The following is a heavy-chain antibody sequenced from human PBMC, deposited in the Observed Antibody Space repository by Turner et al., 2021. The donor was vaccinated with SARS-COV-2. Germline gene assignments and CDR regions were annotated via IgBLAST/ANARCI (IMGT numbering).Heavy chain of an antibody. CDR1: GYTFTNYG. CDR2: ISTFNGNT. CDR3: ARDNRGSDTYYKAFDM. Sequence: QVQLVQSGAEVKKPGASMKVSCKASGYTFTNYGISWVRQAPGQGLEWMGWISTFNGNTDYAQKVQGRVTMTTDTSTSTAYMELRSLSSDDTALYYCARDNRGSDTYYKAFDMWGQGTMVIVSS. D-gene: IGHD3-10*01. V-gene: IGHV1-18*01. J-gene: IGHJ3*02.